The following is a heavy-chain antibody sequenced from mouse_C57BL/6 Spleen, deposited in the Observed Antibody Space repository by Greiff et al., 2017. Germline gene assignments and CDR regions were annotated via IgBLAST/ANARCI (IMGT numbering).Heavy chain of an antibody. CDR1: GYTFTDYN. Sequence: EVKLVESGPELVKPGASVKMSCKASGYTFTDYNMHWVKQSHGQSLEWIGYIHPNNGGTSYNQKFKGKATLTVNKSSSTAYMELRSLTSEDSEVYYCARGTTVVCDYWGQGTTLTVSS. V-gene: IGHV1-22*01. CDR3: ARGTTVVCDY. CDR2: IHPNNGGT. J-gene: IGHJ2*01. D-gene: IGHD1-1*01.